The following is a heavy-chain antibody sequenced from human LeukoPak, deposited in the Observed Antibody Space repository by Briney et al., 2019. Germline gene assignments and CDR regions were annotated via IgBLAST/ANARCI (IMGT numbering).Heavy chain of an antibody. CDR3: ARGGSGYYYDAFDI. Sequence: ASVKVSCKASGYTFTSYGISWVRHAPGQGLEWMGWISAYNGNTNYAQKLQGRVTMTTDTSTSTAYMELRGLRSDDSAVYYCARGGSGYYYDAFDIWGQGTMVTVSS. J-gene: IGHJ3*02. CDR1: GYTFTSYG. D-gene: IGHD3-22*01. V-gene: IGHV1-18*01. CDR2: ISAYNGNT.